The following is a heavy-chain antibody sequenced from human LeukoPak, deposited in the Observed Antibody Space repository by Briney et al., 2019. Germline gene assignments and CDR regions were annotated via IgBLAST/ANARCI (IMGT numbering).Heavy chain of an antibody. CDR2: ISSSGSTI. J-gene: IGHJ3*02. D-gene: IGHD4-17*01. CDR3: ATDYGDYSQDPRDAFDI. CDR1: ALTFSSYE. Sequence: GGSLRLSCAASALTFSSYEMDWVRHAPGEGLGWVSYISSSGSTIYYADSVKGRFTIPRDNAKNSLYLQMNSLRAEDTAVYYCATDYGDYSQDPRDAFDIWGQGTMVTVSS. V-gene: IGHV3-48*03.